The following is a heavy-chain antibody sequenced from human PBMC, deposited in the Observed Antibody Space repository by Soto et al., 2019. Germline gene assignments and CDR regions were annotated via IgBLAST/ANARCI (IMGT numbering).Heavy chain of an antibody. CDR1: GGSFSGYY. J-gene: IGHJ5*02. CDR2: INHSGST. Sequence: QVQLQQWGAGLLKPSETLSLTCAVYGGSFSGYYWSWIRQPPGKGLGWIGEINHSGSTNYNPSLKSRVTISVDTSKNQFSLKLSSVTAADTAVYYCARAPGAKSSKPSWFDPWGQGTLVTVSS. CDR3: ARAPGAKSSKPSWFDP. D-gene: IGHD6-6*01. V-gene: IGHV4-34*01.